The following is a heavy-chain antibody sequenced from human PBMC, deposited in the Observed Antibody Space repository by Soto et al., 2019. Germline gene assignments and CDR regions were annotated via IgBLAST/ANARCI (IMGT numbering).Heavy chain of an antibody. CDR3: ARGACSGGSCYSWNQYFHY. D-gene: IGHD2-15*01. Sequence: EVQLVDSGGGLVQPGGSLRLSCAASGFTFSTYSMNWVRQAPGKGLAWVSYISSSSSTISFAGSVRGRFTISRDNSKNSLYLQMNSLRAEDTDVYYCARGACSGGSCYSWNQYFHYWAHGTLVTVSS. J-gene: IGHJ4*01. CDR1: GFTFSTYS. CDR2: ISSSSSTI. V-gene: IGHV3-48*01.